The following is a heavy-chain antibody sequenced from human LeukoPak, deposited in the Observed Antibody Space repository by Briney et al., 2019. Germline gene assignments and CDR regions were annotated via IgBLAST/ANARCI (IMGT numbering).Heavy chain of an antibody. CDR1: GFTFSSYS. J-gene: IGHJ4*02. D-gene: IGHD3-22*01. CDR2: ISSSSSYI. Sequence: GGSLRLSCAASGFTFSSYSMTWVRQAPGKGLEWVSSISSSSSYIYYADSLKGRFTISRDNAKNSLYLQMNSLRAEDTAVYYCATYYYDSSGSMAPFAYWGQGTLVTVSS. CDR3: ATYYYDSSGSMAPFAY. V-gene: IGHV3-21*01.